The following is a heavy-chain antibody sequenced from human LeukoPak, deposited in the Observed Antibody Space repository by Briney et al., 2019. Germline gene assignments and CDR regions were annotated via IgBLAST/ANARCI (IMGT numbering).Heavy chain of an antibody. J-gene: IGHJ3*02. CDR2: IIPIFGTA. CDR1: GATFSSYA. CDR3: AKEEYYYDSSGYFDAFDI. D-gene: IGHD3-22*01. Sequence: SVKVSCKASGATFSSYAISWVRQAPGPGLEWMGGIIPIFGTANYAQTFQGRVTITADESTSTAYMELSSLRSEDTAVYYCAKEEYYYDSSGYFDAFDIWGQGTMVTVSS. V-gene: IGHV1-69*01.